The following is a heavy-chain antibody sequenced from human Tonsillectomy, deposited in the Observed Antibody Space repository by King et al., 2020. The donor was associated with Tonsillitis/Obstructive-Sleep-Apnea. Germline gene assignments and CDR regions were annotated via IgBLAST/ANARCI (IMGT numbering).Heavy chain of an antibody. CDR1: PANGHY. D-gene: IGHD3-10*01. J-gene: IGHJ4*02. V-gene: IGHV1-2*02. Sequence: VQLVQSGAEVKKPGASVKVSCTPSPANGHYVHWMRPAPGQGLEWMGWIDPNSAGTKYAQKFQDRVTMTRDTSINTAYMELSSLSSDDTAVYYCAQVRGGWGQGTLLTVSS. CDR2: IDPNSAGT. CDR3: AQVRGG.